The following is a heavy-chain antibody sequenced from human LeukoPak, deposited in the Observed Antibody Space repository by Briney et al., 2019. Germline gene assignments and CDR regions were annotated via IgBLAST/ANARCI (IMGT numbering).Heavy chain of an antibody. J-gene: IGHJ4*02. CDR3: ARDLSSGWESYYFDY. D-gene: IGHD6-19*01. Sequence: GGSLRLSCAASGFTFSSYWMSWVRQAPGKGLEWVANIKQDGSEKYYVDSVKGRFTISRDNAKNSLYLQVNSLRAEDTAVYYCARDLSSGWESYYFDYWGQGTLVTVSS. CDR2: IKQDGSEK. CDR1: GFTFSSYW. V-gene: IGHV3-7*01.